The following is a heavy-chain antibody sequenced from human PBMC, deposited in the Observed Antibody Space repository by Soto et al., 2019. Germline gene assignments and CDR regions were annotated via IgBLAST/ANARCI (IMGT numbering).Heavy chain of an antibody. V-gene: IGHV1-69*13. D-gene: IGHD3-16*02. CDR1: GCTFRSYA. CDR2: IIPIFGTA. J-gene: IGHJ6*02. CDR3: ARKDYVWGSYRYLPLYYYYYGMDV. Sequence: GASMKVCCKASGCTFRSYAIIWVRHAPGQGLEWMGGIIPIFGTANYAQKFQGRVTITADESTSTAYMELSSLRSEDTAVYYCARKDYVWGSYRYLPLYYYYYGMDVWGQGTTVTVSS.